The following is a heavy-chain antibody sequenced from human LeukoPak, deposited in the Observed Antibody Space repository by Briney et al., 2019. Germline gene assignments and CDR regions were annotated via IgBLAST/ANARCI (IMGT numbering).Heavy chain of an antibody. V-gene: IGHV3-53*01. CDR1: GFTFSSYW. D-gene: IGHD6-19*01. CDR2: IYSGGGT. Sequence: GGSLRLSCAASGFTFSSYWMNWARQAPGKGLEWVSVIYSGGGTFYSDSVKGRFTISRDYSKNTLYLQMNSLRADDTAVYYCARDSSGPAFWGQGTLVTVSS. CDR3: ARDSSGPAF. J-gene: IGHJ4*02.